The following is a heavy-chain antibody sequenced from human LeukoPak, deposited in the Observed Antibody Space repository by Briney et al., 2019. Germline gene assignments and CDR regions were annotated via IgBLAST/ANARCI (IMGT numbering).Heavy chain of an antibody. CDR3: ARESILYGSGSYYFDY. Sequence: GRSLRLSCAASGFTFSSYAMHWVRQAPGKGLEWVAVISYDGSNKYYADSVKGRFTISRDNSKNTLYLQMNSLRAEDTAVYCCARESILYGSGSYYFDYWGQGTLVTVSS. CDR2: ISYDGSNK. CDR1: GFTFSSYA. D-gene: IGHD3-10*01. V-gene: IGHV3-30*04. J-gene: IGHJ4*02.